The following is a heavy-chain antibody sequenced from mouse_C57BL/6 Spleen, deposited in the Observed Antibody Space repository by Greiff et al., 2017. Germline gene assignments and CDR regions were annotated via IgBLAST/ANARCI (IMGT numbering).Heavy chain of an antibody. D-gene: IGHD1-1*01. J-gene: IGHJ3*01. Sequence: VQLVESGAELVKPGASVKISCKASGYAFSSYWMNWVKQRPGKGLEWIGQIYPGDGDTNYNGKFKGKATLTADKSSSAAYMQLSSQTSEDSAVYFCARRGYGSSSWFAYWGQGTLVTVSA. CDR1: GYAFSSYW. CDR3: ARRGYGSSSWFAY. CDR2: IYPGDGDT. V-gene: IGHV1-80*01.